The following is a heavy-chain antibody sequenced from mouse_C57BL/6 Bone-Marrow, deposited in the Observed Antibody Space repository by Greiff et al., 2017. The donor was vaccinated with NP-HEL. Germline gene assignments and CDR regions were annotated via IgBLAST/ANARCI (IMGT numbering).Heavy chain of an antibody. V-gene: IGHV6-6*01. J-gene: IGHJ4*01. CDR1: GFTFSDAW. CDR2: IRNKANNHAT. D-gene: IGHD6-1*01. CDR3: TRQPTRAMDY. Sequence: EVQLVESGGGLVQPGGSMKLSCAASGFTFSDAWMDWVRQSPEKGLEWVADIRNKANNHATYYAESVKGRFTISREDSKSSDNLQMNRLRAEDTGIYCATRQPTRAMDYWGQGTSVTVSS.